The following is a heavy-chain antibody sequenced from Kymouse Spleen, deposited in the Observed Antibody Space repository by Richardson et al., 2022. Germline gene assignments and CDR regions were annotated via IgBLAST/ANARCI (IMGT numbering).Heavy chain of an antibody. J-gene: IGHJ6*02. Sequence: EVQLVESGGGLVQPGRSLRLSCAASGFTFDDYAMHWVRQAPGKGLEWVSGISWNSGSIGYADSVKGRFTISRDNAKNSLYLQMNSLRAEDTALYYCAKDIRGSGSYRGMDVWGQGTTVTVSS. D-gene: IGHD3-10*01. CDR2: ISWNSGSI. CDR3: AKDIRGSGSYRGMDV. CDR1: GFTFDDYA. V-gene: IGHV3-9*01.